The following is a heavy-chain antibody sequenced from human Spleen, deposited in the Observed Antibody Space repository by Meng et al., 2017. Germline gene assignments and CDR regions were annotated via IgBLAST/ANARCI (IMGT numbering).Heavy chain of an antibody. V-gene: IGHV3-11*04. CDR2: ISTSGGTK. Sequence: GGSLRLSCAVSGFTFSDYYMSWIRQAPGKGLEWVSYISTSGGTKHYADSVKGRFTISRDNSKNTLYLQMNSLRAEDTAVYYCAREPKTTVTPFDYWGQGTLVTVSS. CDR3: AREPKTTVTPFDY. D-gene: IGHD4-17*01. J-gene: IGHJ4*02. CDR1: GFTFSDYY.